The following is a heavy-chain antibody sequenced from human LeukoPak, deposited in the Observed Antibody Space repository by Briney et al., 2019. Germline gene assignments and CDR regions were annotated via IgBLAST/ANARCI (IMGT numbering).Heavy chain of an antibody. D-gene: IGHD6-19*01. J-gene: IGHJ5*02. CDR2: IYHSGST. CDR3: ARGDSSASNCFDP. CDR1: GGSISSGGYY. V-gene: IGHV4-30-2*01. Sequence: PSETLSLTCTVSGGSISSGGYYWSWIRQPPGKGLEWIGYIYHSGSTYYNPSLKSRVTISVDRSKNQFSLKLSSVTAADTAVYYCARGDSSASNCFDPWGQGTLVTVSS.